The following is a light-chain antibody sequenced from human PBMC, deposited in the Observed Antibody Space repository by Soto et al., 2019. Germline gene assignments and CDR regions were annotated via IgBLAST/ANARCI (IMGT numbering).Light chain of an antibody. J-gene: IGKJ4*01. CDR1: QTINNN. CDR3: QQYDAWPLT. Sequence: VMTPAPATLSVSPGERATLSCRASQTINNNVAWYQLKDGQVPRLVIYGASTRATDIPARFSGSGSGTEFTLTISSLQSEDFAVYYCQQYDAWPLTFGGGTKVDIK. V-gene: IGKV3-15*01. CDR2: GAS.